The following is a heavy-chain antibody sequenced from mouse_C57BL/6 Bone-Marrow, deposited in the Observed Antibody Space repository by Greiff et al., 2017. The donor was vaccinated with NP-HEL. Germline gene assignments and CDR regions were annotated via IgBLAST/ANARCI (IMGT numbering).Heavy chain of an antibody. CDR1: GYTFTSYW. D-gene: IGHD6-1*01. J-gene: IGHJ3*01. CDR2: INPSNGGT. Sequence: VQLQQPGTELVKPGASVKLSCKASGYTFTSYWMHWVKQRPGQGLEWIGNINPSNGGTNYNEKFKSKATLTVDKSSSTAYLQLSSLTSEDSAVYYCARGIGASIPAWFAYWGQGTLVTVSA. V-gene: IGHV1-53*01. CDR3: ARGIGASIPAWFAY.